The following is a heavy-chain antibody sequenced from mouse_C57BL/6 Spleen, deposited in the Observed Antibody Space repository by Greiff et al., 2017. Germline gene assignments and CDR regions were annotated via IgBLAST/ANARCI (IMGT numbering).Heavy chain of an antibody. D-gene: IGHD1-1*01. CDR2: ISSGSSTI. CDR3: ARHGSIMDY. Sequence: EVKLVESGGGLVKPGGSLKLSCAASGFPFSDYGMHWVRQAPETGLEWVAYISSGSSTIYYADTVQGRVTISRDNAKNTLFLHMTSLRSEDTAMYYFARHGSIMDYWGQGTSVTVSS. J-gene: IGHJ4*01. CDR1: GFPFSDYG. V-gene: IGHV5-17*01.